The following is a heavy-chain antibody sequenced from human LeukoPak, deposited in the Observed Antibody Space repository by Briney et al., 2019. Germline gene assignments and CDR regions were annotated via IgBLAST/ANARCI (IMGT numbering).Heavy chain of an antibody. D-gene: IGHD3-10*01. CDR2: IYYSGST. Sequence: SETLSLTCTVSGGSISSYYWSWIRQPPGKGLEWIGYIYYSGSTNYNPSLKSRVTISVDTSKNQFSLKLSSVTAADTAVYYCARVGRDIIRDDAFDIWGQGTMVTVSS. CDR1: GGSISSYY. J-gene: IGHJ3*02. CDR3: ARVGRDIIRDDAFDI. V-gene: IGHV4-59*01.